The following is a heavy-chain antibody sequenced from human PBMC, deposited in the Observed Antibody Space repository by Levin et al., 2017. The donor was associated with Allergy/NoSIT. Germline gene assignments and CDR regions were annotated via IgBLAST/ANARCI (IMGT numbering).Heavy chain of an antibody. J-gene: IGHJ4*02. CDR1: GFTFSSYA. CDR2: ISGSGGST. Sequence: SCAASGFTFSSYAMSWVRQAPGKGLEWVSAISGSGGSTYYADSVKGRFTISRDNSKNTLYLQMNSLRAEDTAVYYCATTYYYDSSGYGYFDYWGQGTLVTVSS. CDR3: ATTYYYDSSGYGYFDY. V-gene: IGHV3-23*01. D-gene: IGHD3-22*01.